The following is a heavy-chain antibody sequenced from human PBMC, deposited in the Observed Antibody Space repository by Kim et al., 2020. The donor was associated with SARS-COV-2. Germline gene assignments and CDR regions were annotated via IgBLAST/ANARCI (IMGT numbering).Heavy chain of an antibody. D-gene: IGHD1-26*01. Sequence: SVKVSCKASGGTFSSYAISWVRQAPGQGLEWMGGIIPIFGTANYAQKFQGRVTITADESTRTAYMELSSLRSEDTAVYYCARDAGWSWDLYYFDYWGQGTLVTVSS. CDR1: GGTFSSYA. CDR2: IIPIFGTA. J-gene: IGHJ4*02. CDR3: ARDAGWSWDLYYFDY. V-gene: IGHV1-69*13.